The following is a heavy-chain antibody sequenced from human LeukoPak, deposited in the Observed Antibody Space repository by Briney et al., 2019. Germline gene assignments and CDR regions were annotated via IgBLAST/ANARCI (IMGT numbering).Heavy chain of an antibody. J-gene: IGHJ6*02. CDR3: ARLGARGNYGMDV. D-gene: IGHD3-10*01. Sequence: SETLSLTCTVSGGSISSSSYYWGWIRQPPGKGLEWIGSIYYSGSTYYNPSLKSRVTISVDTSKNQFSLKLSSVTAADTAVYYCARLGARGNYGMDVWGQGTTVTVSS. CDR1: GGSISSSSYY. V-gene: IGHV4-39*01. CDR2: IYYSGST.